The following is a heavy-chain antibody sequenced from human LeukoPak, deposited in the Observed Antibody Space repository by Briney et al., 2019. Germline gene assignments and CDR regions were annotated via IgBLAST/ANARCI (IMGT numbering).Heavy chain of an antibody. Sequence: GGSLRLSCAASGFTFSTFAIHWVRQAPGKGLEWVAVISYDGSGQYYADSVKGRYIISRDTSKNTLYLQMNSLRVEDTAVYYCAKGALLNSNSSENTWGQGTLVTVSS. V-gene: IGHV3-30-3*01. D-gene: IGHD6-6*01. J-gene: IGHJ5*02. CDR2: ISYDGSGQ. CDR3: AKGALLNSNSSENT. CDR1: GFTFSTFA.